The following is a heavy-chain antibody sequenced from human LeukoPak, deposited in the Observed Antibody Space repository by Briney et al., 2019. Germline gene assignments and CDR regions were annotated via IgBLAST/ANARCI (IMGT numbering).Heavy chain of an antibody. J-gene: IGHJ3*02. Sequence: GASVKVSCKASGGTFSSYAISWVRQAPGQGLEWMGGIIPIFGTANYAQKFQGRVTITADESTSTAYMELSSLRSEDTAVYYCARVTAMVHLDAFDIWGQGTMVTVSS. CDR3: ARVTAMVHLDAFDI. D-gene: IGHD5-18*01. V-gene: IGHV1-69*13. CDR2: IIPIFGTA. CDR1: GGTFSSYA.